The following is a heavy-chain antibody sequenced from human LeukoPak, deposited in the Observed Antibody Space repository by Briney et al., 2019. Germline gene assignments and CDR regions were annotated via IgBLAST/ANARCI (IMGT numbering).Heavy chain of an antibody. CDR1: GLTFSNSA. V-gene: IGHV3-23*01. CDR2: ISVGSDVI. D-gene: IGHD4-11*01. J-gene: IGHJ6*03. CDR3: ASDYPLFYYYMDV. Sequence: GGSLRLSCAVSGLTFSNSAMSWVRQAPGKGLEWVSAISVGSDVIYYADSVKGRLAISRDNSKHTVYLQMDSLRAEDTAIYYCASDYPLFYYYMDVWGKGTTVTVSS.